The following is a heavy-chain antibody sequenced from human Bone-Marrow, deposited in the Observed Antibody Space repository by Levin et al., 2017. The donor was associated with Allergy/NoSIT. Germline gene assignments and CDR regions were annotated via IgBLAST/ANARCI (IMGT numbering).Heavy chain of an antibody. CDR2: INPYTGGT. J-gene: IGHJ6*03. CDR1: EYSFTDSY. CDR3: ARERHRVPYYYYFMDV. D-gene: IGHD4/OR15-4a*01. V-gene: IGHV1-2*03. Sequence: LVASVKVSCKASEYSFTDSYIYWVRQAPGQGLEWVGWINPYTGGTKYAQKFQDRIIITMDTSITTVYMELSSLTSDDTAIYYCARERHRVPYYYYFMDVWGEGTTVTVSS.